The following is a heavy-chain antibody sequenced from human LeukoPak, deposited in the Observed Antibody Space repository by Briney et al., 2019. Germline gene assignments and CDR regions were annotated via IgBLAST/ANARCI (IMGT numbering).Heavy chain of an antibody. CDR1: GFTVSSNY. CDR3: ARGYSSGWYYFDY. D-gene: IGHD6-19*01. Sequence: GGYLRLSCAASGFTVSSNYMSWVRQAPGKGLEWVSVIYSGGSTYYADSVKGRFTISRHNSKNTLYLQMNSLRAEDTAVYYCARGYSSGWYYFDYWGQGTLVTVSS. V-gene: IGHV3-53*04. CDR2: IYSGGST. J-gene: IGHJ4*02.